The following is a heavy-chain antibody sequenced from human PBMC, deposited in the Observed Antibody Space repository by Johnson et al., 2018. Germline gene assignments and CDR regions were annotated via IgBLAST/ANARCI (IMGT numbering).Heavy chain of an antibody. Sequence: QVQLVESGGGVVQPGRSLRLSCAASGFTFSSYAMHWVRQAPGKGLEWVALMSYDGSNTYYADSVKGRFTISRDNSKNTLYLQMNSLRAEDTAVYYFAKDLTRFWGGDYNGYMDDWGKGTTVTVS. CDR1: GFTFSSYA. CDR2: MSYDGSNT. D-gene: IGHD3-3*01. V-gene: IGHV3-30-3*01. CDR3: AKDLTRFWGGDYNGYMDD. J-gene: IGHJ6*03.